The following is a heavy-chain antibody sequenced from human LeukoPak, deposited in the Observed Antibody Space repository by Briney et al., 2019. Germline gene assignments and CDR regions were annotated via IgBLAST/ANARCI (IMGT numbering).Heavy chain of an antibody. Sequence: SETLSLTCAVYGGSFSGYYWSWIRQPPGKGLEWIGEINHSGSTNYDPSLKSRVTISVDTSKNQFSLKLSSVTAADTAVYYCARFSSGSYDYWGQGTLVTVSS. D-gene: IGHD1-26*01. CDR3: ARFSSGSYDY. CDR1: GGSFSGYY. V-gene: IGHV4-34*01. CDR2: INHSGST. J-gene: IGHJ4*02.